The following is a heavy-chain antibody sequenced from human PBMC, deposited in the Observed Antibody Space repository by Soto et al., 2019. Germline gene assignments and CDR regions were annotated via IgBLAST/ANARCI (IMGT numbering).Heavy chain of an antibody. CDR3: AKDEAFSATSYIDS. CDR1: GFTFSGFG. CDR2: ISNDGTNK. V-gene: IGHV3-30*18. D-gene: IGHD2-15*01. Sequence: QVQLVESGGGVVQPGRSLRLSCVGSGFTFSGFGMHWVRQAPGKGLEWVAFISNDGTNKNYADSVTGRLTISRDNSRSTMYLHMSSLRPEDSAVYHCAKDEAFSATSYIDSWGQGTLVSV. J-gene: IGHJ4*02.